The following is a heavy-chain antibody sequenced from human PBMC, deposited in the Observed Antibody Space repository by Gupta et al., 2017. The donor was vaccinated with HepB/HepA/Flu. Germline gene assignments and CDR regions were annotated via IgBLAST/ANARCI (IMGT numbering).Heavy chain of an antibody. CDR3: TRDSPDTGFDL. V-gene: IGHV3-21*02. Sequence: EEQLVESGGGLVKPGESLTLSCASSGLMVEDFNLNWVRQVPGKGLEWVSSVSSSSRYIFYGDSVKGRFTISRDNAKKSLFLQMNSLRVEDTAIYYCTRDSPDTGFDLWGQGTLVTVSS. J-gene: IGHJ4*02. CDR1: GLMVEDFN. D-gene: IGHD5-18*01. CDR2: VSSSSRYI.